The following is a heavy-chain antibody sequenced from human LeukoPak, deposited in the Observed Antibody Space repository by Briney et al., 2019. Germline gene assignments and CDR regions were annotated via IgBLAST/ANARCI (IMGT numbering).Heavy chain of an antibody. Sequence: ASVKVSCKASGYTFTSYHMHWLRQAPGQGLEWMGIINPSGGSTNYAQKFQGRVTMTRDMSTSTVYMELSSVRSEDTAVYYCARGPFADYDSSGNLPSPFDYWGQGTLVTVSS. J-gene: IGHJ4*02. CDR3: ARGPFADYDSSGNLPSPFDY. CDR1: GYTFTSYH. CDR2: INPSGGST. V-gene: IGHV1-46*01. D-gene: IGHD3-22*01.